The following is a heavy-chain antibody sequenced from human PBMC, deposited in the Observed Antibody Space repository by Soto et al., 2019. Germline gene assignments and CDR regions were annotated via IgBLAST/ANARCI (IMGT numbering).Heavy chain of an antibody. Sequence: QVTLKESGPVLVKPTETLTLTCTVSGFSLSNARMGVSWIRQPPGKALEWLAHIFSNDEKSYSTSLKSRLTMSMHTAKSQVDLTMTDMDPVDTATDYCARIAAVHGYYGMDVWGQGTTVTVSS. CDR1: GFSLSNARMG. CDR3: ARIAAVHGYYGMDV. J-gene: IGHJ6*02. D-gene: IGHD6-13*01. V-gene: IGHV2-26*01. CDR2: IFSNDEK.